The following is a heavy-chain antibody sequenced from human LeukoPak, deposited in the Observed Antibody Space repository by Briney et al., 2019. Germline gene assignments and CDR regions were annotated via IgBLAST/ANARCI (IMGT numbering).Heavy chain of an antibody. CDR2: IYPGDSDT. CDR1: GYSFTSYW. V-gene: IGHV5-51*04. Sequence: GESLKISCKGSGYSFTSYWIGWVRQMPGKGLEWMGIIYPGDSDTRYSPSFQGQVTISADKPISTAYLQWSSLKASDTAMYYCARGRYCGGDCPLDAFDIWGQGTMVTVSS. CDR3: ARGRYCGGDCPLDAFDI. J-gene: IGHJ3*02. D-gene: IGHD2-21*02.